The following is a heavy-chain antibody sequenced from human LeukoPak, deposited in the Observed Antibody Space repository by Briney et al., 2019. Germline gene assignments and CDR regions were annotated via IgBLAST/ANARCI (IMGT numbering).Heavy chain of an antibody. CDR3: AKDLVLMTTVTLPLDC. CDR1: GFTFSSYG. J-gene: IGHJ4*02. Sequence: GGSLRLSCAASGFTFSSYGMHWVRQAPGKGLEWVAVISYDGSIKYLADSVKGRFTISRDNSKNTLYLQMNSLRAEDTAMYYCAKDLVLMTTVTLPLDCWGQGTLVTVSS. CDR2: ISYDGSIK. D-gene: IGHD4-17*01. V-gene: IGHV3-30*18.